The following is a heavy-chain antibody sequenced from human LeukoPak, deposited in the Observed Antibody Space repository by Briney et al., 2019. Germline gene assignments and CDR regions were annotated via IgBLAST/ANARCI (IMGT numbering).Heavy chain of an antibody. CDR3: ARETYYYDSSGYYSRDAFDI. J-gene: IGHJ3*02. CDR1: GGSISSYY. CDR2: IYYSGST. D-gene: IGHD3-22*01. V-gene: IGHV4-59*08. Sequence: SSETLSLTCTVSGGSISSYYWSWIRQPPGKGLEWIGYIYYSGSTNYNPSLKSRVTISVDTSKNQFSLKLSSVTAADTAVYYCARETYYYDSSGYYSRDAFDIWGQGTMVTVSS.